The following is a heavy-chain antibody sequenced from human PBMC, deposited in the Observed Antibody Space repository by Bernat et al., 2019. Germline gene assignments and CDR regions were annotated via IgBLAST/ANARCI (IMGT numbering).Heavy chain of an antibody. CDR1: GYSFTSYW. J-gene: IGHJ3*02. D-gene: IGHD2-2*01. CDR2: IYPGDSDT. Sequence: EVQLVQSGAEVKKPGESLKISCKGSGYSFTSYWIGWVRQMPGKGLEWMGIIYPGDSDTRYSPSFQGQVTISADKSISTANLQWSSLKASDTAMYYCARLRYCSSTSCYYEGAFDIWGQGTMVTVSS. V-gene: IGHV5-51*01. CDR3: ARLRYCSSTSCYYEGAFDI.